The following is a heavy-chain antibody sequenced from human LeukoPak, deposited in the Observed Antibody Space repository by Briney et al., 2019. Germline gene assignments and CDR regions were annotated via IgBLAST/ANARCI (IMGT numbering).Heavy chain of an antibody. CDR2: IYYSGST. Sequence: SETLSLTCTVSGGSISSYYWSWIRQPPGKGLEWIGYIYYSGSTNYNPSLKSRVTISVDTSKNQFSLKLSSVTAADTAVYYCARSLYYYDSSGYLGWFDPWAREPWSPSPQ. CDR3: ARSLYYYDSSGYLGWFDP. V-gene: IGHV4-59*08. CDR1: GGSISSYY. D-gene: IGHD3-22*01. J-gene: IGHJ5*02.